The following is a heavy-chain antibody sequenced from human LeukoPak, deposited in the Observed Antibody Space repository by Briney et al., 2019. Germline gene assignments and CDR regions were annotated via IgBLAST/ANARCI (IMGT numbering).Heavy chain of an antibody. Sequence: PGGSLRLSCAASGFTFSSYEMNWVRQAPGKGLEWVSAIGTAGDTYYPGSVKGRFTISRENAKNSLYLQMNSLRAGDTAVYYCARGSGYSGYEDFDYWGQGTLVTVSS. D-gene: IGHD5-12*01. V-gene: IGHV3-13*01. J-gene: IGHJ4*02. CDR3: ARGSGYSGYEDFDY. CDR1: GFTFSSYE. CDR2: IGTAGDT.